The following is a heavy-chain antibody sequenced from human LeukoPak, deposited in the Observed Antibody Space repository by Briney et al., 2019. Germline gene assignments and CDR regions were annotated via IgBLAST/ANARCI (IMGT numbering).Heavy chain of an antibody. CDR3: ARIYGSGSYLVY. CDR1: GGTFSSYA. CDR2: IIPIFGTA. D-gene: IGHD3-10*01. J-gene: IGHJ4*02. Sequence: GASVKVSCKASGGTFSSYAISWVRQAPGQGLEWMGGIIPIFGTANYAQKFQGRVTITADESTSTAYMELSSLRSEDTAVYYCARIYGSGSYLVYWGQGTLVTVSS. V-gene: IGHV1-69*13.